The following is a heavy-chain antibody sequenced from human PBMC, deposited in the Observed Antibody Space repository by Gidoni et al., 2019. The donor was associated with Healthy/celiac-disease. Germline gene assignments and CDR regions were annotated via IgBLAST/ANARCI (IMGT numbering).Heavy chain of an antibody. CDR1: GFPFSSYS. CDR3: ARDRRATVTPDFDY. D-gene: IGHD4-17*01. V-gene: IGHV3-21*01. Sequence: EVQLVESGGGLVKPGGSLRPSCAASGFPFSSYSMNWVRQAPGKGLEWVSSISSSSSYIYYADSVKCRFTISRDNAKNSLYLQMNSLRAEDTAVYYCARDRRATVTPDFDYGGQGTLVTVSS. J-gene: IGHJ4*02. CDR2: ISSSSSYI.